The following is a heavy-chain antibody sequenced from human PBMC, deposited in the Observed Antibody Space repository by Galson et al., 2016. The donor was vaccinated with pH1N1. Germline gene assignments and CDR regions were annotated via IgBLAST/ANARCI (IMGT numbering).Heavy chain of an antibody. D-gene: IGHD3-10*01. CDR1: GYSFTSYW. CDR2: VYPGDSDT. J-gene: IGHJ4*02. CDR3: ARLRGGITVVREVYFDL. V-gene: IGHV5-51*03. Sequence: QSGAEVKKPGESLKISCRGSGYSFTSYWIAWVRQKPGKSLEWMGIVYPGDSDTRYSPSFRGLFTFSADKSIGTAYLQWSSLEASDTAIYYCARLRGGITVVREVYFDLWGQGTLVTVSP.